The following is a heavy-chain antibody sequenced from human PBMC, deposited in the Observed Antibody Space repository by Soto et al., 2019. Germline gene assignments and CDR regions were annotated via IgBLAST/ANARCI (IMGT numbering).Heavy chain of an antibody. CDR2: IIPVFDTP. CDR3: ARSGGLDRDFNY. CDR1: GGTFSSDS. J-gene: IGHJ4*02. Sequence: QVQLVQSGAEVKKPGSSVKVSCKASGGTFSSDSFSWVRQAPGQGLEWMGGIIPVFDTPIYAQKFQDRVTITADESTSPAYMQLSSLRSGDTAVYYCARSGGLDRDFNYWGQGSLVTVSS. V-gene: IGHV1-69*12. D-gene: IGHD2-15*01.